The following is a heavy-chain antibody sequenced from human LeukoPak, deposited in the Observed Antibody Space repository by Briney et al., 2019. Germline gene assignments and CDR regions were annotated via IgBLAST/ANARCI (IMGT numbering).Heavy chain of an antibody. CDR2: INPSGGST. D-gene: IGHD3-22*01. CDR1: GYTFTSYY. J-gene: IGHJ4*02. CDR3: ARASYYYDSSGYFLAAAIDY. Sequence: ASVKVSCKASGYTFTSYYMHWVRQAPGQGLEWMGIINPSGGSTSYAQKFQGRVTMTRDMSTSTVYMELSSLRSEDTAVYYCARASYYYDSSGYFLAAAIDYWGQGTLVTVSS. V-gene: IGHV1-46*01.